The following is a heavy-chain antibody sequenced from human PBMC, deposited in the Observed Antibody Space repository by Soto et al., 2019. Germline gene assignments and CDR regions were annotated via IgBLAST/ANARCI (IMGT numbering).Heavy chain of an antibody. CDR3: AHRYCSSTSCRPYFYYEMDV. D-gene: IGHD2-2*01. CDR1: GFSLSTSGVG. J-gene: IGHJ6*02. V-gene: IGHV2-5*02. CDR2: IYWDGDK. Sequence: QISLKESGPTLVKPTQTLTLTCTFSGFSLSTSGVGVGWIRQPPGEALEWLALIYWDGDKRYSPSLRSRLTITKDTSKNQVVLAMTNMDPVDTGTYYCAHRYCSSTSCRPYFYYEMDVWGQGTTVTVSS.